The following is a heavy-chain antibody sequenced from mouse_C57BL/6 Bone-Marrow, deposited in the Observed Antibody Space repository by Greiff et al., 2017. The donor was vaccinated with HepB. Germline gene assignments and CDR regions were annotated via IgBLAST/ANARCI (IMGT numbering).Heavy chain of an antibody. CDR3: VRDLTTVVEPFAY. CDR2: IRSKSSNYAT. V-gene: IGHV10-3*01. CDR1: GFTFNTYA. D-gene: IGHD1-1*01. Sequence: EVKLVESGGGLVQPKGSLKLSCAASGFTFNTYAMHWVRQAPGKGLEWVARIRSKSSNYATYYADSVKDRFTISRDDSQSMLYLQMNNLKTEDTAMYYCVRDLTTVVEPFAYWGQGTLVTVSA. J-gene: IGHJ3*01.